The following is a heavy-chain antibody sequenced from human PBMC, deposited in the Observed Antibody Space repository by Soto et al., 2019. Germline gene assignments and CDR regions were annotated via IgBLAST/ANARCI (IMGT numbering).Heavy chain of an antibody. CDR1: GYTFTGYY. CDR2: INPNSGGT. V-gene: IGHV1-2*04. J-gene: IGHJ4*02. D-gene: IGHD2-15*01. CDR3: ARDYCSGGSCYSEFDY. Sequence: QVQLVQSGAEVKKPGASVKVSCKASGYTFTGYYMHWVRQAPGQGLEWMGWINPNSGGTNYAQKFQGWVTMTRDTSISTAYMELSRLRSDDTAVYYCARDYCSGGSCYSEFDYWGQGTLVTVSS.